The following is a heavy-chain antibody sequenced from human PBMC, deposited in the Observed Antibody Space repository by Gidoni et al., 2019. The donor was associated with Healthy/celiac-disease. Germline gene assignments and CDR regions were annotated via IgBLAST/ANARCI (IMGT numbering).Heavy chain of an antibody. D-gene: IGHD6-25*01. CDR3: ATSDSLGAAAAEYYYYYHMDV. Sequence: QVQLGQSGAEVKKPGASVKVSCKISGYTLTKLSMHWWRQAPGKGLEWMGGFDPEDGETIYAQKFQGRVNMTEDTSTDTAYMELSSLRSEDTAVYYCATSDSLGAAAAEYYYYYHMDVWGQGTTVTVSS. CDR2: FDPEDGET. CDR1: GYTLTKLS. V-gene: IGHV1-24*01. J-gene: IGHJ6*02.